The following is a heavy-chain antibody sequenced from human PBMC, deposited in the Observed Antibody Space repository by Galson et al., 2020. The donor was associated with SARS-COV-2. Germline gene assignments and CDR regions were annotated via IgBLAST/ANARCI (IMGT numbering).Heavy chain of an antibody. D-gene: IGHD3-3*01. V-gene: IGHV1-8*01. Sequence: ASVKVSCKASGYTFTSYDINWVRQATGQGLEWMGWMNPNSGNTGYAQKFQGRVTMTRNTSISTAYMELSSLRSEDTAVYYCARGRGAQIITSFGVVTRGNWYDSWGQGTLVTVAS. CDR2: MNPNSGNT. CDR3: ARGRGAQIITSFGVVTRGNWYDS. J-gene: IGHJ5*01. CDR1: GYTFTSYD.